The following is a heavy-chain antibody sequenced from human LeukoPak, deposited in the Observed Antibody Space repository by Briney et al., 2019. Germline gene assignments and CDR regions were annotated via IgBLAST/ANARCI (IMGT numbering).Heavy chain of an antibody. J-gene: IGHJ6*02. CDR2: ISSSSSYI. D-gene: IGHD5-18*01. CDR3: AKDLAMVRYYYGMDV. Sequence: GGSLRLSCAASGFTFSSYSMNWVRQAPGKGLEWVSSISSSSSYIYYADSVKGRFTISRDNAKNSLYLQMNSLRAEDTAVYYCAKDLAMVRYYYGMDVWGQGTTVTVSS. V-gene: IGHV3-21*01. CDR1: GFTFSSYS.